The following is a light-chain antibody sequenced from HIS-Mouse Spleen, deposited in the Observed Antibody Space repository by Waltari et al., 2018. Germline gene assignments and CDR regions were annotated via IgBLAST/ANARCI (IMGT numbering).Light chain of an antibody. CDR3: YSTDSSGNHRV. CDR1: ALHKKY. V-gene: IGLV3-10*01. Sequence: SYELTQPPSVSVSPGQTARITCSGDALHKKYAYWYQQKSGQAPALVIYEDSKRPSGIPERFSGSSSGTMATLTISGAQVEDEADYYCYSTDSSGNHRVFGGGTKLTVL. J-gene: IGLJ2*01. CDR2: EDS.